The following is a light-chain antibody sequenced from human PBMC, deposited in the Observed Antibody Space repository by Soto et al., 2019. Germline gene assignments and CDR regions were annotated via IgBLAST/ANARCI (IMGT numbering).Light chain of an antibody. CDR2: DAS. CDR3: QQYDALPYT. CDR1: QDISNH. J-gene: IGKJ2*01. V-gene: IGKV1-33*01. Sequence: DIQMTQSPSSLSASVGDRVTITCQASQDISNHLNWYHQKPGKAPKLLIYDASNLETVVPSRFSGSGSGTDFTFTISSLQPEDIATYYCQQYDALPYTFGQGTKLEIK.